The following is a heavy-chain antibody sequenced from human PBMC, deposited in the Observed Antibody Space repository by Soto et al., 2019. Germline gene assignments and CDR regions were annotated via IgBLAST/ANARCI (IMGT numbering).Heavy chain of an antibody. V-gene: IGHV3-23*01. CDR2: ISGSGGST. Sequence: EVQLLESGGGLVQPGGSLRLSCVASGFTLSNYAMNWVRQAPGKGLEWVSTISGSGGSTYYADSVKGRFTISRDNSKNTLYVQMNSLRAEDTAVYYCAKDILTNAGGVSWVFDYWGQGTLVTVSS. D-gene: IGHD2-8*01. J-gene: IGHJ4*02. CDR3: AKDILTNAGGVSWVFDY. CDR1: GFTLSNYA.